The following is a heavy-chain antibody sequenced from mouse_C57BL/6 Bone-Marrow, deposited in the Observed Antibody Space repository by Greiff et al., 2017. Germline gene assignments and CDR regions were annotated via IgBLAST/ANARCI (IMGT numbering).Heavy chain of an antibody. CDR2: IWRGGST. D-gene: IGHD2-4*01. J-gene: IGHJ4*01. CDR3: ANYDYDGDYYAMDD. V-gene: IGHV2-5*01. Sequence: QVQLQQSGPGLVQPSQSLSITCTVSGFSLTSYGVHWVRQSPGKGLEWLGVIWRGGSTDYNAAFMSRLSITKDNSKSQVFFKMNSLQADDTAIYYCANYDYDGDYYAMDDWGQGTSVTVSS. CDR1: GFSLTSYG.